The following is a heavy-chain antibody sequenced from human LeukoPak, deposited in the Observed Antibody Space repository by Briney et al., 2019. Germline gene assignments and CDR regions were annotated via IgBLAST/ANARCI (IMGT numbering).Heavy chain of an antibody. CDR1: GGSISSYY. D-gene: IGHD3-9*01. CDR3: AGDLTYYDILTGYYY. V-gene: IGHV4-34*01. Sequence: SETLSLTCTVSGGSISSYYWSWIRQPPGKGLEWIGEINHSGSTNYNPSLKSRVTISVDTSKNQFSLKLSSVTAADTAVYYCAGDLTYYDILTGYYYWGQGTLVTVSS. CDR2: INHSGST. J-gene: IGHJ4*02.